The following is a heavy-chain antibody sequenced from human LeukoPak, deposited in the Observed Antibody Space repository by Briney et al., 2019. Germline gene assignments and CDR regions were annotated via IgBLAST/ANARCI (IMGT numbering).Heavy chain of an antibody. Sequence: KHGESLKISCKGSGDSLTSYWIGWVRQLPGKGLEWMGIIYPGDSDTRYSPSFQGQVTLSADKSISTAYLQWSSLKASDTAMYYCARHPHYYGMDVWGQGTTVTVSS. CDR2: IYPGDSDT. J-gene: IGHJ6*02. V-gene: IGHV5-51*01. CDR1: GDSLTSYW. CDR3: ARHPHYYGMDV.